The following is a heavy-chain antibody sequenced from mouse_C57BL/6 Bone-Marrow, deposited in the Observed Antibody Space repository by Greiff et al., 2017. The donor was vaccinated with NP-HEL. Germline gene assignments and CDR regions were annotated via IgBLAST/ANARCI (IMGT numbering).Heavy chain of an antibody. CDR1: GYSFTSYY. CDR2: IYPGSGNT. V-gene: IGHV1-66*01. Sequence: VKLMESGPELVKPGASVKISCKASGYSFTSYYIHWVKQRPGQGLEWIGWIYPGSGNTKYNEKFKGKATLTADTSSSTAYMQLSSLTSEDSAVYYCARLGDYEDYWGQGTTLTVSS. CDR3: ARLGDYEDY. D-gene: IGHD2-4*01. J-gene: IGHJ2*01.